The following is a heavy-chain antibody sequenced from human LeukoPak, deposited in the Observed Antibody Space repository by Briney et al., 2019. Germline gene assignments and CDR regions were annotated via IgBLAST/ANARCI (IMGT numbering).Heavy chain of an antibody. V-gene: IGHV4-39*01. Sequence: SETLSLTCTVSGGSFSSSSYYWGWIRPPPGKGLEWIGSIYYSGSTYYNPSLKSRVTISVDTSKNQFSLKLSSVTAADTAVYYCARHRQGRLPYGGNSGYYYYMDVWGKGTTVTVSS. CDR3: ARHRQGRLPYGGNSGYYYYMDV. CDR2: IYYSGST. CDR1: GGSFSSSSYY. D-gene: IGHD4-23*01. J-gene: IGHJ6*03.